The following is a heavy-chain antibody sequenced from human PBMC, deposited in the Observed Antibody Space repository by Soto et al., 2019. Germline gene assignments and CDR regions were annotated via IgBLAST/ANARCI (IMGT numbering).Heavy chain of an antibody. D-gene: IGHD2-2*02. CDR1: GYTFTSYD. CDR2: MNPNSGNT. CDR3: ARSARYCSSTSCYTEYNWFDP. J-gene: IGHJ5*02. Sequence: ASVKVSCKASGYTFTSYDINWVRQATGQGLEWMGWMNPNSGNTGYAQKFQGRVTMTRNTSISTAYVELSSLRSEDTAVYYCARSARYCSSTSCYTEYNWFDPWGQGTLATVSS. V-gene: IGHV1-8*01.